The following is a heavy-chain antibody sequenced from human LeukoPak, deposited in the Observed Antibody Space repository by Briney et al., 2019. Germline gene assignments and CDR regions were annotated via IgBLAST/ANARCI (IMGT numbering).Heavy chain of an antibody. V-gene: IGHV4-59*08. Sequence: SETLSLTCTVSGXSISSYYGSWIRQPPGKGLEWIGYIYYSGSTNYNPSLKSRVTISVDTSKNQFSLKLSSVTAADTAVYYCARTVMGWFDPWGQGSLVTVSS. CDR2: IYYSGST. CDR1: GXSISSYY. D-gene: IGHD2-8*01. CDR3: ARTVMGWFDP. J-gene: IGHJ5*02.